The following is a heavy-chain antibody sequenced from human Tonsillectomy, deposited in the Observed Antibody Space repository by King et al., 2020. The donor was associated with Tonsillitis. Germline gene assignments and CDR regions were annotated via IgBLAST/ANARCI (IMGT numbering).Heavy chain of an antibody. CDR2: IYSVGRI. J-gene: IGHJ6*02. CDR1: GFSVSRNY. CDR3: ASIEIATTGDSYSMDI. D-gene: IGHD5-24*01. Sequence: VQLVESGGGLIQPGGSLRLSCAASGFSVSRNYMTWVRQAPGKGLEWVSVIYSVGRIYYADSVKGRFSISRDNSMNTLYPQMNSLRVEDTAVYYCASIEIATTGDSYSMDIWGQGTTVTVSS. V-gene: IGHV3-53*01.